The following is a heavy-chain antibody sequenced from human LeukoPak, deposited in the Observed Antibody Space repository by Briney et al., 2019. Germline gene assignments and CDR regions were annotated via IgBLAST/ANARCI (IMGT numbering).Heavy chain of an antibody. CDR1: GYTFTSYG. CDR2: ISGYNGNT. Sequence: ASVKVSCKASGYTFTSYGINWVRQAPGQGLEWMGWISGYNGNTNYAQKLQGRVIMTTDTSTSTAFMELRSLGSDDTAVYYCARIYCSGGSCYTVYDYWGQGTLVTVSS. CDR3: ARIYCSGGSCYTVYDY. V-gene: IGHV1-18*01. D-gene: IGHD2-15*01. J-gene: IGHJ4*02.